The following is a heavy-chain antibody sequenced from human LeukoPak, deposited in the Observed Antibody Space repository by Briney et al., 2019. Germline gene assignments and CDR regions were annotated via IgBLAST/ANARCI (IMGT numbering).Heavy chain of an antibody. CDR3: ARRGTTYCTVDSCHPNWFDP. V-gene: IGHV3-33*01. D-gene: IGHD2-15*01. J-gene: IGHJ5*02. Sequence: GGSLRLSCAASRFTFTYYAMHWVRQAPGKGLEWVAVIWHDGTNKYYADSVKGRFTVSRDNFNNTLFLQMNSLRVEDTAVYYCARRGTTYCTVDSCHPNWFDPWGQGTLVTVSS. CDR1: RFTFTYYA. CDR2: IWHDGTNK.